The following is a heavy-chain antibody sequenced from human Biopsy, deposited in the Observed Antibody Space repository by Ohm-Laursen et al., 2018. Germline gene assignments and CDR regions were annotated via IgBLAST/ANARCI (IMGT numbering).Heavy chain of an antibody. V-gene: IGHV4-59*07. Sequence: SDTLSLTCSVSGGSISSDYWSWIRQTPGQGLEWIGYIYYSGSTNYNPSLKSRVTISVDTYKNQFPLRLNSVTAADTSVYYCARATNSTGWPYYYFYGMDVWGQGTTVTVSS. CDR3: ARATNSTGWPYYYFYGMDV. J-gene: IGHJ6*02. CDR1: GGSISSDY. CDR2: IYYSGST. D-gene: IGHD2/OR15-2a*01.